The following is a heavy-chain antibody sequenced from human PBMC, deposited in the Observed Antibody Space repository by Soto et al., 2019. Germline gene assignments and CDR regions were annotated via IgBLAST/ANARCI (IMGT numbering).Heavy chain of an antibody. J-gene: IGHJ6*02. D-gene: IGHD6-19*01. CDR2: INAGNGNT. V-gene: IGHV1-3*01. CDR1: GYTFTSYA. Sequence: ASVKVSCKASGYTFTSYAMHWVRQAPGQSLEWMGWINAGNGNTKYSQKFQGRVIIIRDTSASTAYMELGSLRSEDTAVYYCARDRGGSSGWPAGTYYYYYGMDVWGQGTTVTVSS. CDR3: ARDRGGSSGWPAGTYYYYYGMDV.